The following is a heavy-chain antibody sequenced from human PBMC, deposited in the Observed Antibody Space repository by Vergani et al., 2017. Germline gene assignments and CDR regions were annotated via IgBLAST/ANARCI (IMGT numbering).Heavy chain of an antibody. V-gene: IGHV1-69*01. CDR1: GGTFSSYA. D-gene: IGHD3-22*01. Sequence: QVQLVQSGAEVKKPGSSVKVSCKASGGTFSSYAISWVRQAPGQGLEWMGGIIPIFGTANYAQKFQGRVTITSDESRSTAYMGLRSLRSEDTAVYYCARLLWYDSSGYRNWFDPWGQGTLVTVSS. CDR3: ARLLWYDSSGYRNWFDP. CDR2: IIPIFGTA. J-gene: IGHJ5*02.